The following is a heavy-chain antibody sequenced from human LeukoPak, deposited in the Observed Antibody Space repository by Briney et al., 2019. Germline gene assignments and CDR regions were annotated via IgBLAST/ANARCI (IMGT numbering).Heavy chain of an antibody. Sequence: SETLSLTCTVTGGSISSGDYYWSWLRQPPGKGLEWIARIYSGGMTFYIPSLKSRLTISADTYRNHFSLRLCSVTAAATALYFCARHFDHPTAYFDSWGQGSLVTVSS. CDR2: IYSGGMT. V-gene: IGHV4-39*01. CDR1: GGSISSGDYY. D-gene: IGHD1-14*01. J-gene: IGHJ4*02. CDR3: ARHFDHPTAYFDS.